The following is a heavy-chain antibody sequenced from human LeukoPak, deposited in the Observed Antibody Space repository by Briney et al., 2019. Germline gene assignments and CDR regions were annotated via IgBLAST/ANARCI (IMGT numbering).Heavy chain of an antibody. V-gene: IGHV3-23*01. CDR3: AKDQPSNYGLFDY. CDR1: GFTFSSYA. J-gene: IGHJ4*02. CDR2: ISGSGGST. Sequence: PGGSLRLSCAASGFTFSSYAMSWVRQAPGKGLEWVSAISGSGGSTYYADSVKDRFTISRDNSKDTLYLQMNSLRAEDTAVYYCAKDQPSNYGLFDYWGQGTLVTVSS. D-gene: IGHD4-11*01.